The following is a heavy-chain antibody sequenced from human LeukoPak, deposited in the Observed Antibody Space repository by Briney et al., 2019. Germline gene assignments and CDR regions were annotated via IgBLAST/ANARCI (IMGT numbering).Heavy chain of an antibody. CDR2: IKSKTDGGTT. V-gene: IGHV3-15*01. Sequence: GGSLRLSCAASGFTFSNAWMSWVRQAPGKGLEWVGRIKSKTDGGTTDYAAPVKGRFIISRDDSKNTLYLQMNSLKTEDTAVYYCTTDSSGWNGGYFDYWGQGTLVTVSS. J-gene: IGHJ4*02. CDR1: GFTFSNAW. D-gene: IGHD6-19*01. CDR3: TTDSSGWNGGYFDY.